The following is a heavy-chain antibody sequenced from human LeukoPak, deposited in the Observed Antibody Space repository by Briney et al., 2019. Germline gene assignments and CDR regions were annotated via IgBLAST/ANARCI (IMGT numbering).Heavy chain of an antibody. D-gene: IGHD3-22*01. CDR2: ISTSGSTA. Sequence: GGSLRLSCAASGLTFSSYEMNWVRHAPGKGLEWLSYISTSGSTASYADSVKGRFTISRDNAKNSLYLQMNSLRAEDTAVYYCARDTTRGFDSSGYSQDPFDYWGQGTLVTVSS. V-gene: IGHV3-48*03. CDR3: ARDTTRGFDSSGYSQDPFDY. CDR1: GLTFSSYE. J-gene: IGHJ4*02.